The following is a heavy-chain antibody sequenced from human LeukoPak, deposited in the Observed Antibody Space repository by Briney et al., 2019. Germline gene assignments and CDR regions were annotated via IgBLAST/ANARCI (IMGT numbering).Heavy chain of an antibody. J-gene: IGHJ5*02. D-gene: IGHD6-6*01. Sequence: SETLSLTCTVSGGSISSGGYYWSWIRQHPGKGLEWIGYIYYSGSTYYNPSLKSRVTISVDTSKNQFSLKLSSVTAADTAVYYCARGLSLRQLAGGYNWFDPWGQGTLVTVSS. V-gene: IGHV4-31*03. CDR2: IYYSGST. CDR3: ARGLSLRQLAGGYNWFDP. CDR1: GGSISSGGYY.